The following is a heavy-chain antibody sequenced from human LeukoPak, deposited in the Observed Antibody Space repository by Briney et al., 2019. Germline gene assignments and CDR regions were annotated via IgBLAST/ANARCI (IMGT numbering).Heavy chain of an antibody. CDR1: GDSISTYY. CDR2: IYYSGSA. D-gene: IGHD3-16*01. Sequence: SETLSLACTVSGDSISTYYWSWIRQPPGKGLEWIGYIYYSGSANYNPSLMSRVTISVDTSKNQFSLKLSSVTAADTAVYYCARSYTNLLFFVFWGQGTLVPVSS. J-gene: IGHJ4*02. CDR3: ARSYTNLLFFVF. V-gene: IGHV4-59*01.